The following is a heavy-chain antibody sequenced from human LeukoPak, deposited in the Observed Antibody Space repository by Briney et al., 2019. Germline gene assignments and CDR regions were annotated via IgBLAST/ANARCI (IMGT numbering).Heavy chain of an antibody. CDR3: ARGVLGYCSGGSCPYFDY. CDR2: INPNSGGT. D-gene: IGHD2-15*01. V-gene: IGHV1-2*02. CDR1: GYTFTGYY. J-gene: IGHJ4*02. Sequence: ASVKVSCKASGYTFTGYYMHWVRQAPGQGLEWMGWINPNSGGTNYAQKFQGRVTMTRDTSISTAYMELSRLRSDDTAVYYCARGVLGYCSGGSCPYFDYWGQGTLVTVSS.